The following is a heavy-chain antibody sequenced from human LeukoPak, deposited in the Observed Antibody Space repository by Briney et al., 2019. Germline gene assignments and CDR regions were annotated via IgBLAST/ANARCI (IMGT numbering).Heavy chain of an antibody. J-gene: IGHJ3*02. D-gene: IGHD1-26*01. Sequence: GASVKVSCKASGGTFSSYAISWVRQAPGQGLEWMGGIIPIFATTNYAQKFQGRVTITADESTSTAYMELSSLRAEDTAVYYCARGGGSLTGATIHGDAFDIWGQGTMVTVSS. CDR2: IIPIFATT. CDR3: ARGGGSLTGATIHGDAFDI. CDR1: GGTFSSYA. V-gene: IGHV1-69*13.